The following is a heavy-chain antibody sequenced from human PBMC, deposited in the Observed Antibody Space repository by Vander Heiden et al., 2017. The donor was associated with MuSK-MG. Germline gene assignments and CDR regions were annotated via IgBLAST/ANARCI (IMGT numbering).Heavy chain of an antibody. D-gene: IGHD4-17*01. CDR2: ISGRGGNT. V-gene: IGHV3-23*04. CDR1: GFTFSSYA. J-gene: IGHJ1*01. Sequence: EVQLVESGGGLVQPGGSLRLSCAASGFTFSSYAMSWVRQAPGKGLEWVSGISGRGGNTYYADSLKGRFTISRDNSKNMVYLQMNGLRDGDTAVYYCAKSGAYGDFNHWGRGTLVTVSS. CDR3: AKSGAYGDFNH.